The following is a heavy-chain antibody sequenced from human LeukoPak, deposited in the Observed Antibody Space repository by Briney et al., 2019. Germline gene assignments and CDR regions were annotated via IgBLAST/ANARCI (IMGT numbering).Heavy chain of an antibody. D-gene: IGHD5-18*01. Sequence: GGSLRLSCAASGFTVSSNYMSWVRQAPGKGLEWVSVIYSGGSTSYADSVKGRFTISRDNSKNTVFLQMNSLRAEDTALYYCARAPPDVDTTMVMDHWGRGTLVTVSS. J-gene: IGHJ4*02. V-gene: IGHV3-53*01. CDR1: GFTVSSNY. CDR3: ARAPPDVDTTMVMDH. CDR2: IYSGGST.